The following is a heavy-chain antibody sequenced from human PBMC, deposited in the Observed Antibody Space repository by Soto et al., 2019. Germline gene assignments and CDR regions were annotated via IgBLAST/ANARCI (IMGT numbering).Heavy chain of an antibody. V-gene: IGHV4-31*03. CDR3: ASHIAAAGNFRFDP. J-gene: IGHJ5*02. D-gene: IGHD6-13*01. Sequence: PSETLSLTCTVSGGSISSGGYYWSWIRQHPGKGLEWIGYIYYSGSTYYNPSLKSRVTISVDTSKNQFSLKLSSVTAADTAVYYCASHIAAAGNFRFDPWGQGTLVTVSS. CDR1: GGSISSGGYY. CDR2: IYYSGST.